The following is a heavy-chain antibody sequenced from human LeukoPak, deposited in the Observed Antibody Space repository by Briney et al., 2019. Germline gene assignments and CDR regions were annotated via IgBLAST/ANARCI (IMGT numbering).Heavy chain of an antibody. CDR3: ASTKTGDSSGARPLWGGDAFDI. CDR2: ISGSGGNT. V-gene: IGHV3-23*01. Sequence: AGGSLRLSCAASGFTFSSHGMNWVRQAPGKGLEWVSGISGSGGNTYYADSVKGRFTISRDNSKNTLYLQMNSLRAEDTAVYYCASTKTGDSSGARPLWGGDAFDIWGQGTMVTVSS. D-gene: IGHD3-22*01. CDR1: GFTFSSHG. J-gene: IGHJ3*02.